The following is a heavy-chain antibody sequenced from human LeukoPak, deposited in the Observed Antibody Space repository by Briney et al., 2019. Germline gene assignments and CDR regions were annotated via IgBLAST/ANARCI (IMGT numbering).Heavy chain of an antibody. CDR1: GFTFNNYA. J-gene: IGHJ3*02. CDR3: ARGYYDSSNTRHAFHI. V-gene: IGHV3-23*01. CDR2: ISGGGFGT. Sequence: GGSLRLSCVASGFTFNNYAMSWVRQAPGKGLEWVAAISGGGFGTYYADSVKGRFTISRDISKNTLYLQMNSLRAEDTAVYYCARGYYDSSNTRHAFHIWGQGTMVTVSS. D-gene: IGHD3-22*01.